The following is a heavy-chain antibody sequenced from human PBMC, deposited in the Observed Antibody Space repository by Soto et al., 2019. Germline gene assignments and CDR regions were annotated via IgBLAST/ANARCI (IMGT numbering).Heavy chain of an antibody. D-gene: IGHD6-13*01. Sequence: ASVKLACKASGYTFTIYAMHWVLQAPGQRLEWMGWINAGNGNTKYSQKFQGRVTITRDTSASTAYMELSSLRSEDTAVYYCARVRIGAAAGTGFDYWGQGTLVTVSS. V-gene: IGHV1-3*01. CDR2: INAGNGNT. CDR3: ARVRIGAAAGTGFDY. CDR1: GYTFTIYA. J-gene: IGHJ4*02.